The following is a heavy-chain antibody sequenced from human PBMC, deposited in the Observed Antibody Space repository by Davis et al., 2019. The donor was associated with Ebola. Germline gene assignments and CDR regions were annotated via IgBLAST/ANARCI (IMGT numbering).Heavy chain of an antibody. CDR3: ARDHIRYMVQGEAGDGMDV. CDR2: ISAYNGNT. CDR1: GYTFTSYG. J-gene: IGHJ6*02. V-gene: IGHV1-18*01. D-gene: IGHD3-10*01. Sequence: ASVKVSCKASGYTFTSYGISWVRQAPGQGLEWMGWISAYNGNTNYAQKLQGRVTMTTNTSTSTAYMELSSLRSEDTAVYYCARDHIRYMVQGEAGDGMDVWGQGTTVTVSS.